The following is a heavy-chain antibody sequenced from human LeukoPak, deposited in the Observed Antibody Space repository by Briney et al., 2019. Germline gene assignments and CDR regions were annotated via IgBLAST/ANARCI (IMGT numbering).Heavy chain of an antibody. CDR2: IYYSGST. J-gene: IGHJ4*02. V-gene: IGHV4-59*08. Sequence: PSETLSLTCTVSGGSISSYYWSWIRQPPGKGLEWIGYIYYSGSTNCNPSLKSRVTISVDTSKNQFSLKLSSVTAADTAVYYCARVESVTIFGVVIEYYFDYWGQGTLVTVSS. D-gene: IGHD3-3*01. CDR1: GGSISSYY. CDR3: ARVESVTIFGVVIEYYFDY.